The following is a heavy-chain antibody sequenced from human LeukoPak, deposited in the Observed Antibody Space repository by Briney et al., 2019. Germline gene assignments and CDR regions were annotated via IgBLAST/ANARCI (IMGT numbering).Heavy chain of an antibody. J-gene: IGHJ5*02. D-gene: IGHD6-13*01. CDR2: IKQEGSEK. CDR1: GFTFSGYW. CDR3: ARGQRLIAAAPPFDL. Sequence: GGSLRLSCAASGFTFSGYWMSWVRQAPRKGLEGVADIKQEGSEKDYVDSVQRRFTISRDNAKNSLYPKMNSLRAEDTAVYYCARGQRLIAAAPPFDLGGRGTLVTVPS. V-gene: IGHV3-7*01.